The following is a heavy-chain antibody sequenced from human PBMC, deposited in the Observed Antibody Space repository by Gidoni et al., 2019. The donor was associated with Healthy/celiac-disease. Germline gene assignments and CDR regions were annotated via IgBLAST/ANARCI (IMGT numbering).Heavy chain of an antibody. Sequence: EVQLVQSGAEVKKPGESLRISCKGSGYSFTSYWISWVRQISGKGLEWMGRIDPSDSYPNYSSSFQGYVTISADKSISTAYLQWSSLKASYTAMYYCARFTYCGGDCYSGVDYWGQGTLVTVSS. J-gene: IGHJ4*02. CDR1: GYSFTSYW. V-gene: IGHV5-10-1*01. CDR2: IDPSDSYP. D-gene: IGHD2-21*02. CDR3: ARFTYCGGDCYSGVDY.